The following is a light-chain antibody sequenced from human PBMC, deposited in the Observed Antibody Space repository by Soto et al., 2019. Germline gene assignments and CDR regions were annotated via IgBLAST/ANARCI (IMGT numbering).Light chain of an antibody. CDR1: SSNIGNNY. V-gene: IGLV1-51*01. CDR3: GTWDSSRVGVV. Sequence: QSVLTQPPSVSAAPGQKVTISCSGSSSNIGNNYVSWYQQLPGTAPKLLIYDNNKRPSGIPDRFSGSKSGTSATLGITGLQTGDEADDYCGTWDSSRVGVVFGGGTKLTVL. J-gene: IGLJ2*01. CDR2: DNN.